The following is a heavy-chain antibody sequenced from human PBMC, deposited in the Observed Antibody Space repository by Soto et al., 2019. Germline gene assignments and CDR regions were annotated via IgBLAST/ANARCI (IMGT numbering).Heavy chain of an antibody. CDR1: GGTFTSYA. D-gene: IGHD1-26*01. V-gene: IGHV1-69*01. Sequence: QVQLVQSGAEVKKPGSSVKVSCKASGGTFTSYAINWVRPAPGQGLEWMGGIIPIFAIANYAQKFQGRVTIAADESTSTAYMELSSLRSEDTAVYYCAIRARPGRSAMDVWGQGTTVTVSS. J-gene: IGHJ6*02. CDR3: AIRARPGRSAMDV. CDR2: IIPIFAIA.